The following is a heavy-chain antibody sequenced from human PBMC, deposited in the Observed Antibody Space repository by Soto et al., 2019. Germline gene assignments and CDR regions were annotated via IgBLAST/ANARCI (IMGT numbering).Heavy chain of an antibody. CDR1: GCSISSGGYY. CDR3: ARGSFSSSSSWFDH. D-gene: IGHD6-6*01. Sequence: PXETLSLTCTVAGCSISSGGYYWSWIRQHPGKGLEWIGYIYYSGRTYYNPSLHSRVSIAVDTTENQFSLKLTSVTAADTSVYYCARGSFSSSSSWFDHWGRGTLVTVSS. J-gene: IGHJ5*02. CDR2: IYYSGRT. V-gene: IGHV4-31*03.